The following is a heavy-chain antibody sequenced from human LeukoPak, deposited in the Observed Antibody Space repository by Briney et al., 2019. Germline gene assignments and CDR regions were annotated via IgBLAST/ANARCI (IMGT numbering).Heavy chain of an antibody. V-gene: IGHV4-34*01. J-gene: IGHJ4*02. Sequence: PSETLSLTCAVYGVSFSGYYWSWIRQAPGKGLEWLGEINHSGSANYNPSLKSRVTISVDTSKNQFSLKLSSVTAADTAVYYRARVPGRSYSGSYPLDYWGQGTLVTVSS. CDR1: GVSFSGYY. CDR3: ARVPGRSYSGSYPLDY. D-gene: IGHD1-26*01. CDR2: INHSGSA.